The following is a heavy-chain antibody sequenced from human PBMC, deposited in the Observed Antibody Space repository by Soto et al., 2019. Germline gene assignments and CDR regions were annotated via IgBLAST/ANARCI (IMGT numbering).Heavy chain of an antibody. CDR2: IIPIFGTA. J-gene: IGHJ4*02. CDR1: GGTFSSYA. V-gene: IGHV1-69*13. CDR3: ARAGMVAVHDEPTYYFDY. D-gene: IGHD1-26*01. Sequence: SVKVSCKASGGTFSSYAISWVRQAPGQGLEWMGGIIPIFGTANYAQKFQGRVTITADESTSTAYMELNSLRSEDTAVYYCARAGMVAVHDEPTYYFDYWGQGTLVTVSS.